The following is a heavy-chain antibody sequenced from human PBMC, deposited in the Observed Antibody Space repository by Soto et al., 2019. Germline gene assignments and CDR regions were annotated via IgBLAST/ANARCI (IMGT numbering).Heavy chain of an antibody. J-gene: IGHJ4*02. D-gene: IGHD3-10*02. CDR3: AKETVFQAVKDM. CDR2: ISPNGDAT. CDR1: GFTFSTYA. V-gene: IGHV3-23*01. Sequence: SLRLSCAASGFTFSTYAMSWVRQAPGKGLEWVSAISPNGDATYYADSVKGRFTISRDNSRNTLYLQMNSLKADDTAVYYCAKETVFQAVKDMWGPGTLVNVSS.